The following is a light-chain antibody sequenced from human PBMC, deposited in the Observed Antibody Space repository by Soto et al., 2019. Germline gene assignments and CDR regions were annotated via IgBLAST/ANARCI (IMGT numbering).Light chain of an antibody. CDR2: DVT. V-gene: IGLV2-11*01. CDR3: CSYAGTYTFDV. J-gene: IGLJ1*01. CDR1: SSDVGGYNY. Sequence: QSALTQPRSVSGSPGQSVTISCTGTSSDVGGYNYVSWYRQHPDKAPKLMIYDVTKRPSGVPDRFSGSKSDNTASLTISGLQAEDEADYYCCSYAGTYTFDVFGTGTKLTVL.